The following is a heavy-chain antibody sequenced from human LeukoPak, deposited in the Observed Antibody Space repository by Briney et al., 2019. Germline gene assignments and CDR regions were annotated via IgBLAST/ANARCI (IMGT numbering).Heavy chain of an antibody. V-gene: IGHV4-31*03. D-gene: IGHD6-13*01. Sequence: PSETLSLTCTVSGGSISSGGYYWSWIRQHPGKGLEWIGYIYYSGSTYYNPSLKSRVTISVDTSKNQFSLKLSSVTAADTAAYYCVRAVYIAAAGTVFGYWGQGTLVTVSS. CDR1: GGSISSGGYY. J-gene: IGHJ4*02. CDR3: VRAVYIAAAGTVFGY. CDR2: IYYSGST.